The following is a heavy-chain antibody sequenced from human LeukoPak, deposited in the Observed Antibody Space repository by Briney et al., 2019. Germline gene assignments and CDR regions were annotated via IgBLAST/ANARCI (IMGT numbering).Heavy chain of an antibody. V-gene: IGHV3-74*01. CDR3: ARGTGYSVFDI. CDR2: INSDGRST. J-gene: IGHJ3*02. Sequence: PGGSLRLSCAASGFTFSSYWMHWVRPAPGKGLVWVSRINSDGRSTSYADSVKGRFTISRDNAKNTLYLQMNSLRAEDTAVYYCARGTGYSVFDIWGQGTMVTVSS. CDR1: GFTFSSYW. D-gene: IGHD1-26*01.